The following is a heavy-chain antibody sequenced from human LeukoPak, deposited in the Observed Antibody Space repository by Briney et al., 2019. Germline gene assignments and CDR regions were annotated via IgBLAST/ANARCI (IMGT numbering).Heavy chain of an antibody. V-gene: IGHV4-39*01. Sequence: SETLSLTCTVSGGSISSSSAYWGWIRQPPGKGLEWIGSIYYRKNTYYNPSLKSRVTISADTSKNQFSLTLGSVSATDTAVYYCASPRGFSYGYFDYWGQGTLVSVSS. CDR1: GGSISSSSAY. CDR2: IYYRKNT. J-gene: IGHJ4*02. CDR3: ASPRGFSYGYFDY. D-gene: IGHD5-18*01.